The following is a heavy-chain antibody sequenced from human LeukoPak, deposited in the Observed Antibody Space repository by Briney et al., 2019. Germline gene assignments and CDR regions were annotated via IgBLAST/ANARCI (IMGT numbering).Heavy chain of an antibody. V-gene: IGHV1-2*02. D-gene: IGHD2-15*01. CDR3: AREPGYCSGGSCYSYYYMDV. CDR2: INPNSGGT. CDR1: GYTFTGYY. J-gene: IGHJ6*03. Sequence: ASVKVSCKASGYTFTGYYMHWVRQAPGQGLEWMGWINPNSGGTNYAQKFQGRVTMTRNTSISTAYMELSSLRSEDTAVYYCAREPGYCSGGSCYSYYYMDVWGKGTTVTISS.